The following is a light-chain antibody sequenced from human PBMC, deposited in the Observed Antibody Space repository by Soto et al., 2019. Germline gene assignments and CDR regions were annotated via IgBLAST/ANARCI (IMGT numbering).Light chain of an antibody. J-gene: IGLJ2*01. CDR1: SSNIETND. Sequence: QSALTQPPSASGTPGQRVTISCSGNSSNIETNDIYWQQQLPGSAPKLLIYSNDQRPSGVPDRFSASKSGTSASLAISGLRSEDEAEYFCATWDDSLSGVVFGGGTKLTVL. CDR3: ATWDDSLSGVV. CDR2: SND. V-gene: IGLV1-47*02.